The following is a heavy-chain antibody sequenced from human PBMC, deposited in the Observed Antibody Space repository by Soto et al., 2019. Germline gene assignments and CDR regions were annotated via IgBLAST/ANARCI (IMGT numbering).Heavy chain of an antibody. CDR3: APLASIAALKAPDY. CDR2: INHSGST. D-gene: IGHD6-6*01. V-gene: IGHV4-34*01. J-gene: IGHJ4*02. Sequence: QVQLQQWGAGLLKPSATLSLTCAFYGGSFSGYYWRWIRQPPGKGLEWIGEINHSGSTNYHPSLKSRVSISVDTSKNQFSLKLSYVTAADTAVYYCAPLASIAALKAPDYWGQGTLVTVSS. CDR1: GGSFSGYY.